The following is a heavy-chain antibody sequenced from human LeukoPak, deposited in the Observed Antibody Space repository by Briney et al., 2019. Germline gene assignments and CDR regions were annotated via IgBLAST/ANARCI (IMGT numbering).Heavy chain of an antibody. CDR1: GFTFSDFD. Sequence: GGSLRLSCAASGFTFSDFDMSWVRQIPGKGLEWVSVISSDGGDAYYADSVKGRFTISRDNSKNTLYLQMSSLRAEDTAVYYCGYYGSGTYYDYWGQGTLVTVSS. CDR2: ISSDGGDA. V-gene: IGHV3-23*01. J-gene: IGHJ4*02. D-gene: IGHD3-10*01. CDR3: GYYGSGTYYDY.